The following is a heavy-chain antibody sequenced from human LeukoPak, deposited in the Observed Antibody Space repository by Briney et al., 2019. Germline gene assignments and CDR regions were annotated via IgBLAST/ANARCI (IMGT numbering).Heavy chain of an antibody. V-gene: IGHV1-24*01. J-gene: IGHJ5*02. CDR2: FDPEDGET. Sequence: ASVKVSCKVSGYTLTELSMHWVRQAPGKGLEWMGGFDPEDGETIYAQKFQGRVTMTEDTSTDTAYMELSSLRSEDTAVYYCAKELNPSSSWYLVSGFDPWGQGTLVTVSS. CDR1: GYTLTELS. CDR3: AKELNPSSSWYLVSGFDP. D-gene: IGHD6-13*01.